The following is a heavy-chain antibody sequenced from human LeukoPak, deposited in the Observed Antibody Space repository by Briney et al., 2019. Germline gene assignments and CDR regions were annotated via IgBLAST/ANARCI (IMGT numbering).Heavy chain of an antibody. D-gene: IGHD3-3*01. Sequence: ASVKVSCKASGGTFSSYAISWVRQAPGQGLEWMGGIIPIIGTANYAQKFHGRVTITADESTSTAYMELSSLRSEDTAVYYCARVRTYYDFWSGYGSHMDVWRKGTTVTVSS. V-gene: IGHV1-69*13. CDR2: IIPIIGTA. J-gene: IGHJ6*03. CDR3: ARVRTYYDFWSGYGSHMDV. CDR1: GGTFSSYA.